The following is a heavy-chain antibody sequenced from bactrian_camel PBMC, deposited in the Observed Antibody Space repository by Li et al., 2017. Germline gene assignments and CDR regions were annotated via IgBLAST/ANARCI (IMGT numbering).Heavy chain of an antibody. CDR1: GYTSVSYC. CDR2: INNEGRT. D-gene: IGHD2*01. Sequence: HVQLVESGGGAVKAGGSLTLSCEASGYTSVSYCMGWFRQAPGKEREGIAAINNEGRTDYADPVKDRFHVTYDAAKATLYLQMDSLKPDDTAMYYCAAGRSFMNGGKWICASRSEDWYWGQGTQVTVS. V-gene: IGHV3S55*01. J-gene: IGHJ4*01. CDR3: AAGRSFMNGGKWICASRSEDWY.